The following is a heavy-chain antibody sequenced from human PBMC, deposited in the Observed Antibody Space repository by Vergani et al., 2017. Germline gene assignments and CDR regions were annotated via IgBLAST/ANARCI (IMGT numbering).Heavy chain of an antibody. CDR2: IHPADSDT. Sequence: EVPLVQSGADVKKPGESLKISCQISGYSFTNYWIGWVRQMPGKGLEWMGIIHPADSDTRYSPSFQGQVTISVDKSISTAYLQQSSLSASDSAMYYCARLYGRDSSGSKYFDYWGQGTLVTVSS. J-gene: IGHJ4*02. CDR3: ARLYGRDSSGSKYFDY. V-gene: IGHV5-51*01. CDR1: GYSFTNYW. D-gene: IGHD3-22*01.